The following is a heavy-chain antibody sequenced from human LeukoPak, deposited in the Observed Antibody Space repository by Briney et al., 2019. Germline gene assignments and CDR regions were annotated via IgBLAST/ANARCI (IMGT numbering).Heavy chain of an antibody. J-gene: IGHJ6*02. CDR1: GGSISSCNW. V-gene: IGHV4-4*02. CDR2: IYHSGST. CDR3: ARDEKSVYYYGMDV. Sequence: PSGTLTLTCAASGGSISSCNWWRGLRPPPGEGLEWIGKIYHSGSTYYNASLKSRFTISVDKSKNKFYLKLSSLTAADTAVYYCARDEKSVYYYGMDVWGQGTMVTVSS.